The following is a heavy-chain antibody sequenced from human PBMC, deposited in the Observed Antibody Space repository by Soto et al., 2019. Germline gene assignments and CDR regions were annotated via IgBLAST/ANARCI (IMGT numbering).Heavy chain of an antibody. CDR1: GGSFSGYY. CDR2: INHSGST. D-gene: IGHD2-2*01. CDR3: ARGNRRYLGYCSSTSCPYYFDY. Sequence: SETLSLTCAVYGGSFSGYYWSWIRQPPGKGLEWIGEINHSGSTNYNPSLKSRDTKSVDTSKNQISIKMSSVTAADTAKYYCARGNRRYLGYCSSTSCPYYFDYWGQGTLVTVSS. J-gene: IGHJ4*02. V-gene: IGHV4-34*01.